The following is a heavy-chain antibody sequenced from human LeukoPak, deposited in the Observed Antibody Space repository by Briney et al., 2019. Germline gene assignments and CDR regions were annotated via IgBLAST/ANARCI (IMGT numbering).Heavy chain of an antibody. V-gene: IGHV4-39*01. D-gene: IGHD6-13*01. Sequence: SETLSLTCTVSGGSISSSSYYWGWIRQPPGKGLEWIGSIYYSGSTYYNPSLKSRVTISVDTSKNQFSLKLSSVTAADTAVYYYARQPYSSSWFEDDYWGQGTLVTVSS. CDR2: IYYSGST. CDR1: GGSISSSSYY. J-gene: IGHJ4*02. CDR3: ARQPYSSSWFEDDY.